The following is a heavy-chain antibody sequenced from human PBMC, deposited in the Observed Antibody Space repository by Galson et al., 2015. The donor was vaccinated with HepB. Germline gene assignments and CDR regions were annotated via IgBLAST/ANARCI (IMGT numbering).Heavy chain of an antibody. Sequence: SLRLSCAASGFTFSSYGMHWVRQAPGKGLEWVAVISYDGSNKYYADSVKGRFTISRDNSKNTLYLQMNSLRAEDTAVYYCAKDSKAGVMITFGGVVDYWGQGTLVTVSS. CDR2: ISYDGSNK. CDR1: GFTFSSYG. V-gene: IGHV3-30*18. CDR3: AKDSKAGVMITFGGVVDY. D-gene: IGHD3-16*01. J-gene: IGHJ4*02.